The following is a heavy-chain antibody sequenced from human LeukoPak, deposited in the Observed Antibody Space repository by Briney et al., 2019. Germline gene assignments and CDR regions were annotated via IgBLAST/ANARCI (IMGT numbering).Heavy chain of an antibody. CDR2: IYTSGST. Sequence: PSETLSLTCTVSGGSISSGSYYWSWIRQPAGKGLEWIGRIYTSGSTNYNPSLKSRVTISVDTSKNQFSLKLSSVTAADTAVYYCARQNDFWSGYYHDYWGQGTLVTVSS. J-gene: IGHJ4*02. CDR3: ARQNDFWSGYYHDY. CDR1: GGSISSGSYY. D-gene: IGHD3-3*01. V-gene: IGHV4-61*02.